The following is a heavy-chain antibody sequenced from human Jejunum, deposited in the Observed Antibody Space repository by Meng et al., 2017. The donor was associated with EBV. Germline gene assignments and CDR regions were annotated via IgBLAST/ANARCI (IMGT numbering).Heavy chain of an antibody. V-gene: IGHV4-30-2*01. CDR3: AGEDFSGYRFDH. Sequence: QLQESGPRLEKPSGTLSLTCVVSGGSISSSDYSWSWIRQPPGKGLELIGYIFHSGSTYYNPSLKGRVTISVDRPTNQSSLRLTSVTAADTAVYYCAGEDFSGYRFDHWGQGTLVTVAS. D-gene: IGHD3-22*01. J-gene: IGHJ4*02. CDR1: GGSISSSDYS. CDR2: IFHSGST.